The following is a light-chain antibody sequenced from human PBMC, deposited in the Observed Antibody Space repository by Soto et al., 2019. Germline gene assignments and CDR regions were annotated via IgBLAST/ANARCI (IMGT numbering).Light chain of an antibody. J-gene: IGLJ1*01. Sequence: QSVLTQPASVSGSPGQSITISCTGTRSDVGAYNFVSWYQQQSGKAPKLIIHEVSNRPSGVSNRFSGSKSGNTASLTISGLQAEDEADYYCSSYTRSRAYVFGIGTKLTVL. CDR2: EVS. V-gene: IGLV2-14*01. CDR1: RSDVGAYNF. CDR3: SSYTRSRAYV.